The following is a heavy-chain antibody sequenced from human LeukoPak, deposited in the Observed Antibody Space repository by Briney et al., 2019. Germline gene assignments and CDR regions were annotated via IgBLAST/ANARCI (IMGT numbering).Heavy chain of an antibody. CDR1: GFKVRDVW. J-gene: IGHJ4*02. V-gene: IGHV3-15*01. CDR2: IKSKSDGGTT. CDR3: TTDPRH. Sequence: GGSLRLSCAASGFKVRDVWMSWVRQAPGRGLEWLGRIKSKSDGGTTDYVAPVKGRFTISRDDSKNTVSLQMNSLKTEDTAVYYCTTDPRHWGQGTLVTVS.